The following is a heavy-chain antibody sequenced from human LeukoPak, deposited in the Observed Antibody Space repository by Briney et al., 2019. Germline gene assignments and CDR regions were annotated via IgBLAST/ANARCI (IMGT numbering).Heavy chain of an antibody. CDR3: ARDNDSRDPPHFDY. Sequence: ASVKVSCKASGYTFTSLHWVRQAPGQGLEWMGGIIPIFGTANYAQKFRGRVTITEDKFTSTAYMELSSLRSEDTAVYYCARDNDSRDPPHFDYWGQGTLVTVSS. D-gene: IGHD3-16*01. CDR2: IIPIFGTA. J-gene: IGHJ4*02. V-gene: IGHV1-69*06. CDR1: GYTFTS.